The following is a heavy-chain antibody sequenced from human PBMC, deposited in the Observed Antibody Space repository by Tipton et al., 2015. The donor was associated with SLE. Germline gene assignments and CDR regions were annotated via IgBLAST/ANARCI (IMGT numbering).Heavy chain of an antibody. CDR1: GGFISSSSYY. CDR3: ARWAVTTFDY. D-gene: IGHD4-17*01. CDR2: IYYSGST. J-gene: IGHJ4*02. Sequence: TLSLTCTVSGGFISSSSYYWGWIRHPPGKGPEWIGSIYYSGSTYYNPSPKSRVTISVDTSKNQFSLKLSSVTAADTAVYYCARWAVTTFDYWGQGTLVTVSA. V-gene: IGHV4-39*01.